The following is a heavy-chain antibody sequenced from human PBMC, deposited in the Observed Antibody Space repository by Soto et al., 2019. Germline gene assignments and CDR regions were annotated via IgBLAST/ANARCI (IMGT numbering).Heavy chain of an antibody. CDR3: ARVGAWFGEFDDFDY. CDR2: ISRFSNDI. V-gene: IGHV3-21*06. CDR1: GFTFSSYT. D-gene: IGHD3-10*01. J-gene: IGHJ4*02. Sequence: EVHLVESGGGLVKPGGSLRLSCAASGFTFSSYTMNWVRQAPGKGLEWVSSISRFSNDIYYADSVKGRFTISRANAENSVYLQMNSLRAEDTAVYYCARVGAWFGEFDDFDYWGQGTPVTVSS.